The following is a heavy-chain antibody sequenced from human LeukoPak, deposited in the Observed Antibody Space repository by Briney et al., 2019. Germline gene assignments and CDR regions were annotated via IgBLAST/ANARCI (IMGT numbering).Heavy chain of an antibody. Sequence: GGSLRLSCAASGFTFSSYAMHWVRQAPGKGLEWVAVISYDGSNKYYADSVKGRFTISRDNSKNTLYLQMNSLRAEDTAVYYCARGLDVYWGQGTLITVSS. D-gene: IGHD3-22*01. J-gene: IGHJ4*02. CDR2: ISYDGSNK. V-gene: IGHV3-30-3*01. CDR1: GFTFSSYA. CDR3: ARGLDVY.